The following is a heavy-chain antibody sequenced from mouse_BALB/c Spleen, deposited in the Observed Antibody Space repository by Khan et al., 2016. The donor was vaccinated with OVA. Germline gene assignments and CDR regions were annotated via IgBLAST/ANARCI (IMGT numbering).Heavy chain of an antibody. CDR1: GYTFTSYW. V-gene: IGHV1-7*01. Sequence: QVQLQQSGAELAKPGASVKMSCKASGYTFTSYWMHWVQQRPGQGLEWIGYINPSTGYTEYNQKFKDKATLTADKSSSTAYLQLSSLTSEESAVYYCAKHGSSSAWLTYWGQGTLVTVSA. CDR3: AKHGSSSAWLTY. D-gene: IGHD1-1*01. CDR2: INPSTGYT. J-gene: IGHJ3*01.